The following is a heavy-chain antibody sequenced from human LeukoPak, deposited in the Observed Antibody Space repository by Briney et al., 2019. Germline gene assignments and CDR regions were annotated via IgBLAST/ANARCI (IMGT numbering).Heavy chain of an antibody. V-gene: IGHV3-9*01. CDR3: AKAPDYDILTGPYDY. CDR1: GFTFDDYA. Sequence: PGRSLRLSCAASGFTFDDYAMHWVRQAPGKGLEWVPGISWNSGSIGYADSVKGRFTISRDNAKNSLYLQMNSLRAEDTALYYCAKAPDYDILTGPYDYWGQGTLVTVSS. D-gene: IGHD3-9*01. J-gene: IGHJ4*02. CDR2: ISWNSGSI.